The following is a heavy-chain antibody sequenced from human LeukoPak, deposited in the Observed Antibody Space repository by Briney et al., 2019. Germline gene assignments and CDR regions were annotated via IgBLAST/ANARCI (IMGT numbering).Heavy chain of an antibody. J-gene: IGHJ4*02. CDR2: IYTSGST. Sequence: SQTLSLTCTVSGGSISSGSYYWSWIRQPAGKGLEWIGRIYTSGSTNYNPSLKSRVAISVDTSKNEFSLKLSSVTAADTAVYYCASGYYYRGDYWGQGTLVTVSS. D-gene: IGHD3-22*01. V-gene: IGHV4-61*02. CDR1: GGSISSGSYY. CDR3: ASGYYYRGDY.